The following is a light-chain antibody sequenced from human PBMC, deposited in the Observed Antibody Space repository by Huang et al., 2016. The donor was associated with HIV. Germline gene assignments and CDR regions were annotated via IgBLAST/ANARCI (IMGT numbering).Light chain of an antibody. Sequence: EIVLTQSPGTLSLSPGERATLACRASQPVSSRLLAWYQQKPGQAPRLLIHVASTRATGIPDRFSGSGSGTDFTLSISRLEAEDFAVYFCQQYAGSPYTFGQGTKLEIK. CDR1: QPVSSRL. CDR2: VAS. J-gene: IGKJ2*01. V-gene: IGKV3-20*01. CDR3: QQYAGSPYT.